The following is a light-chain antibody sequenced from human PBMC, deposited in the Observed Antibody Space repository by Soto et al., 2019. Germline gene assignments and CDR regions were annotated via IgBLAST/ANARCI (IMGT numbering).Light chain of an antibody. CDR3: QQYGTSPQT. CDR1: QRVDYNY. J-gene: IGKJ1*01. V-gene: IGKV3-20*01. Sequence: EIVLTQSPGTLSLSPGERATLSCRASQRVDYNYLAWYQQRPGQAPRLLVSEASPRPAGIPDRFSGSGSGTDFTLTISRLEPEDFAVYYCQQYGTSPQTFGQGTTVEIK. CDR2: EAS.